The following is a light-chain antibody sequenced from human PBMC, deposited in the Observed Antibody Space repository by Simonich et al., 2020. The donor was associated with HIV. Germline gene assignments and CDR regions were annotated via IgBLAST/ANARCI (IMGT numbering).Light chain of an antibody. J-gene: IGKJ1*01. CDR3: MQALQTPRT. CDR2: FGS. CDR1: HSLLHSNGYNY. Sequence: DIEMTQSPLSLPVTPGVPASTSCSSSHSLLHSNGYNYLDWILQKPGQSPQLLIYFGSNRASGVPDRFSGSGSGTDFTLKISRVESEDVGVYYCMQALQTPRTFGQGTKVEIK. V-gene: IGKV2-28*01.